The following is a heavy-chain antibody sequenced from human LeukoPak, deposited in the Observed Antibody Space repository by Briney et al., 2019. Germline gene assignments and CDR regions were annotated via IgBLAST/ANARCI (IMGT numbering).Heavy chain of an antibody. CDR1: GYTFTGYY. D-gene: IGHD3-10*01. Sequence: GASVKVSCKASGYTFTGYYMHWVRQAPGQGLEWMGWINPNSGGTNYAQKFQGRVTMTRDTSISTAYMELSRLRSDDTAVYYCAGESFPMVRGVRRSWFDPWGQGTLVTVSS. CDR2: INPNSGGT. V-gene: IGHV1-2*02. J-gene: IGHJ5*02. CDR3: AGESFPMVRGVRRSWFDP.